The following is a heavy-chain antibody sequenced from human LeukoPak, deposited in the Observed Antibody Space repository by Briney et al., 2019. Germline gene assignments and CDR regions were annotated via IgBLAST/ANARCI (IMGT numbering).Heavy chain of an antibody. J-gene: IGHJ4*02. Sequence: PGGSLRLSCAASGFTFSSYSMNWVRQAPGKGLEWGSSISSSSSYIYYADSVKGRFTISRDNAKNSLYLQMNSLRAEDTAVYYCAREQDYYDSSGYPFDDWGQGTLVTVSS. D-gene: IGHD3-22*01. CDR3: AREQDYYDSSGYPFDD. CDR2: ISSSSSYI. V-gene: IGHV3-21*01. CDR1: GFTFSSYS.